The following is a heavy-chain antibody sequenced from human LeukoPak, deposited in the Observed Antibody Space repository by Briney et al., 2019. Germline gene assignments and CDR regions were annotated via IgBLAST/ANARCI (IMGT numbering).Heavy chain of an antibody. CDR2: IRYDGSNK. Sequence: GSLRLSCAASGFTFSSYGMHWVRQPPGKGLEWVAFIRYDGSNKYYADSVKGRFTISRDNSKNTLYLQMNSLRAEDTAVYYCAKDRYYYDSSGYSPFQHWGQGTLVTVSS. D-gene: IGHD3-22*01. CDR3: AKDRYYYDSSGYSPFQH. V-gene: IGHV3-30*02. J-gene: IGHJ1*01. CDR1: GFTFSSYG.